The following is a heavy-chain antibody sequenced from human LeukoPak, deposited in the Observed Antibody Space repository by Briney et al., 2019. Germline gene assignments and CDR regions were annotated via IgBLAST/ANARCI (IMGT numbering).Heavy chain of an antibody. J-gene: IGHJ4*02. D-gene: IGHD3-22*01. V-gene: IGHV3-23*01. Sequence: GGSLRLSCAASGFTFSSYAMSWVRQAPGKGLEWVSAISGSGGSTYYADSVKGRFTISRDNSKNTLYLQMNSLRAEDTAVYYCAKDSPPHYYYDSSGYYYFDYWGQGTLVAVSS. CDR2: ISGSGGST. CDR1: GFTFSSYA. CDR3: AKDSPPHYYYDSSGYYYFDY.